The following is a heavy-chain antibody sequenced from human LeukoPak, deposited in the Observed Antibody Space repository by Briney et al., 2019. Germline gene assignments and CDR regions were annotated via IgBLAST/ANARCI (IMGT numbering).Heavy chain of an antibody. Sequence: PSETLSLTCTVSGGSISSGSYYWSWIRQPAGKGLEWIGRIYTSGCTNYNPSLKSRVTISVDTSKNQFSLKLSSVTAADTAVYYCAREDYGGNRIENAFDIWGQGTMVTVSS. CDR3: AREDYGGNRIENAFDI. CDR1: GGSISSGSYY. D-gene: IGHD4-23*01. J-gene: IGHJ3*02. V-gene: IGHV4-61*02. CDR2: IYTSGCT.